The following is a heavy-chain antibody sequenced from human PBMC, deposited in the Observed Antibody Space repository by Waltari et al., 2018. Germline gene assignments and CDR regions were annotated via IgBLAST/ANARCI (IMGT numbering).Heavy chain of an antibody. CDR3: VRHARTTSGGKHFDH. CDR1: GDYISSSSYY. V-gene: IGHV4-39*01. Sequence: QLQLQESGPGLVKASETLSLTCTVSGDYISSSSYYWGWVRQPPGQGLEWIGNMYYSGSTYYNPSLKGRVTISGDTSKSQFSLKLSSVTAADTSMYYCVRHARTTSGGKHFDHWGQGMLVTVSP. D-gene: IGHD2-15*01. J-gene: IGHJ4*02. CDR2: MYYSGST.